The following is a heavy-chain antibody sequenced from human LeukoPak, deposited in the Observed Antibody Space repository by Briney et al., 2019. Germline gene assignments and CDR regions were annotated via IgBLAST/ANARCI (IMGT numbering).Heavy chain of an antibody. J-gene: IGHJ4*02. CDR3: ARERGLLWFGEFPTNFDY. CDR2: INHSGST. V-gene: IGHV4-34*01. Sequence: PGGSLRLSCAASGFTVSSNYMSWIRQPPGKGLEWIGEINHSGSTNYNPSLKSRVTISVDTSKNQFSLKLSSVTAADTAVYYCARERGLLWFGEFPTNFDYWGQGTLVTVSS. CDR1: GFTVSSNY. D-gene: IGHD3-10*01.